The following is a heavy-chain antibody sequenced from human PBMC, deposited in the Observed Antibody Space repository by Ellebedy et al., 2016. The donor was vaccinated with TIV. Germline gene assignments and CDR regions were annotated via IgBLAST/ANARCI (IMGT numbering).Heavy chain of an antibody. V-gene: IGHV3-13*01. CDR3: ARANLGFDY. CDR1: GFTFSSCD. D-gene: IGHD7-27*01. J-gene: IGHJ4*02. CDR2: ISTAGDT. Sequence: GESLKISCAASGFTFSSCDMHCVRQATGIGLEWVSSISTAGDTYYPGSVKGRFTISRENAKNSLYLQMNSLRAEDTAVYYCARANLGFDYWGQGALVTVSS.